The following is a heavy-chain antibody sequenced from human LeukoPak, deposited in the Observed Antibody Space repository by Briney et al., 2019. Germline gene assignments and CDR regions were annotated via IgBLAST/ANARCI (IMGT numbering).Heavy chain of an antibody. V-gene: IGHV3-48*01. CDR3: ARDPGSYYYYYYGMDV. CDR1: GFTFSSYS. J-gene: IGHJ6*02. D-gene: IGHD1-26*01. CDR2: ISSSSSTV. Sequence: GGSLRLSCAASGFTFSSYSMNWVRQAPGKGLEWVSYISSSSSTVYYADSVKGRFTISRDNAKNSLYLQMNSLRAEDTAVYYCARDPGSYYYYYYGMDVWGQGTTVTVSS.